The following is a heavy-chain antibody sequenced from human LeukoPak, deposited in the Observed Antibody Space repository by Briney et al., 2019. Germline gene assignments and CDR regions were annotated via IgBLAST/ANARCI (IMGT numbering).Heavy chain of an antibody. V-gene: IGHV3-23*01. CDR1: GFTFSTFA. Sequence: GGSMRLSCAASGFTFSTFAMVWVRQPPGKGLEWVSSIFPSGGEIHYADSVRGRFTISRDNSKSTLSLQMNSLRAEDTAIYYCATYRQVLLPFESWGQGTLVTVSS. J-gene: IGHJ4*02. D-gene: IGHD2-8*02. CDR3: ATYRQVLLPFES. CDR2: IFPSGGEI.